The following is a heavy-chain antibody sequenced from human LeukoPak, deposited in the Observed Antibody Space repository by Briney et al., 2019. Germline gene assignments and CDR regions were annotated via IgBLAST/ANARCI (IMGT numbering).Heavy chain of an antibody. D-gene: IGHD4-17*01. J-gene: IGHJ6*02. CDR1: GYSFTSYW. CDR3: ARTPGGDYGKYYYYYYGMDV. CDR2: IYPGDSDT. V-gene: IGHV5-51*01. Sequence: GESLKISCKGSGYSFTSYWIGWVRQMPGKGLEWMGIIYPGDSDTRYSPSFQGQVTISADKSISTAYLQWSSLKASDTAMYYCARTPGGDYGKYYYYYYGMDVWGQGTTVTVSS.